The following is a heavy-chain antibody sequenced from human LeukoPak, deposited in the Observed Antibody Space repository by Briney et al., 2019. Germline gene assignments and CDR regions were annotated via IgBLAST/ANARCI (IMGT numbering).Heavy chain of an antibody. CDR2: SGDSDGST. Sequence: GGSLRLSCAASGFTFSGSGMSWVRQAPGKGLEWISSSGDSDGSTYYADSVKGRFTISRDNSKNTLYLQMNNLRAEDTAVYYWAKGGCRGTCNPLAYWGQGALVTVSP. V-gene: IGHV3-23*01. CDR1: GFTFSGSG. J-gene: IGHJ4*02. CDR3: AKGGCRGTCNPLAY. D-gene: IGHD2-15*01.